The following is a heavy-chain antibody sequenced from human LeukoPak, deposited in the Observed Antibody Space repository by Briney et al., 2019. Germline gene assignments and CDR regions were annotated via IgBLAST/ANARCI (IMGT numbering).Heavy chain of an antibody. J-gene: IGHJ5*02. D-gene: IGHD5-18*01. CDR1: GFTFSSYA. CDR2: IYSGGST. CDR3: ARTRGYSYGFDWFDP. V-gene: IGHV3-53*01. Sequence: GGSLRLSCAASGFTFSSYAMSWVRQAPGKGLEWVSVIYSGGSTYYADSVKGRFTISRDNSKNTLYLQMNSLRAEDTAVYYCARTRGYSYGFDWFDPWGQGTLVTVSS.